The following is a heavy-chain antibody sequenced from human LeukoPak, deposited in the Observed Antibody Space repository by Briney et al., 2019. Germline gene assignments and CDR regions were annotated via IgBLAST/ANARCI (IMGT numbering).Heavy chain of an antibody. V-gene: IGHV3-43*02. CDR2: ITGDGGSS. Sequence: GGSLRVSYADSGFRFYASAICCVRQAPGKGLEWVSLITGDGGSSYYADSVKGRFTISRDNNKNSVYLQMNSLRSEDTALYYCAKIGSTIVVDWGRGTLVTVSS. D-gene: IGHD2-21*01. CDR3: AKIGSTIVVD. J-gene: IGHJ4*02. CDR1: GFRFYASA.